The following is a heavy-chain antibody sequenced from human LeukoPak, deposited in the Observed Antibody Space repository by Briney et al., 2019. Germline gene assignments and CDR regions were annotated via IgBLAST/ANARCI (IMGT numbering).Heavy chain of an antibody. V-gene: IGHV3-74*01. CDR2: VKGDGSFT. J-gene: IGHJ4*02. Sequence: GGSLRLSCAASGFTFRNYWMHWVRQAPGKGLVWVSRVKGDGSFTDYADSVKGRFTISRDNAKNTLYLQMYSLRAEDTAAYYCVRDGNDYNFDYWGQGSLVTVSS. CDR1: GFTFRNYW. D-gene: IGHD5-24*01. CDR3: VRDGNDYNFDY.